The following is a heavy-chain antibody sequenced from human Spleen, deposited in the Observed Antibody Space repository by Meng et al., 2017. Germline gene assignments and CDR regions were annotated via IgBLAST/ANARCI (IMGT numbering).Heavy chain of an antibody. CDR2: INTGTGNR. Sequence: QVQLVQSGAEVKKPGASVKVSCEGSGYTFTNHIIHWVRQAPGQRLEWVGRINTGTGNRKYSQKFQDRVTITSDTSATTAYMDLSNLRSEDTAVYYCARDYSGWNDYWGQGTLVTVSS. J-gene: IGHJ4*02. D-gene: IGHD6-19*01. CDR1: GYTFTNHI. V-gene: IGHV1-3*04. CDR3: ARDYSGWNDY.